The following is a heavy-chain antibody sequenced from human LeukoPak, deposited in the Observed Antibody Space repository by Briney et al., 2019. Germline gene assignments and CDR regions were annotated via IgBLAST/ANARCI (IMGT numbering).Heavy chain of an antibody. CDR1: GGSISSYY. V-gene: IGHV4-59*01. Sequence: SETLSLTCTVSGGSISSYYWSWIRQPPGEGLEWIGYIYYSGNTNYNPSLKSRVTISVDTSDTAVYYCARHSNGGDCSGGSCYIFDYWGQGTLVTVSS. CDR2: IYYSGNT. D-gene: IGHD2-15*01. CDR3: YIFDY. J-gene: IGHJ4*02.